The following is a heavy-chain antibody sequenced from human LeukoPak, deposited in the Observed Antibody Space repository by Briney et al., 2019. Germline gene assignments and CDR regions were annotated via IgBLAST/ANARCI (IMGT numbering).Heavy chain of an antibody. V-gene: IGHV4-39*07. D-gene: IGHD3-3*01. J-gene: IGHJ5*02. CDR3: ARDPDYDFWSGCPPYNWFDP. CDR1: GASISSSSYY. CDR2: ISYSGST. Sequence: PSETLSLTCTVSGASISSSSYYWGWIRQPPGKGLEWIGTISYSGSTYYNPSLKSRVTISVDTSKNQFSLKLSSVTAADTAVYYCARDPDYDFWSGCPPYNWFDPWGQGTLVTVSS.